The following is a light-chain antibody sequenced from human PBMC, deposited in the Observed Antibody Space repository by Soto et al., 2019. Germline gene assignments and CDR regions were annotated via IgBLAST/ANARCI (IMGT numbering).Light chain of an antibody. CDR1: RNDLVIDYNY. CDR2: DVT. V-gene: IGLV2-14*01. CDR3: SSYTSSSPVV. J-gene: IGLJ2*01. Sequence: QSALTQPASVSGSPGQSVTISCTGGRNDLVIDYNYVSWYQQHPGEAPKLMIYDVTSRAPGVSYRFSGSKSGTTASLTISGLQAEDEADYYCSSYTSSSPVVFGGGTKLTVL.